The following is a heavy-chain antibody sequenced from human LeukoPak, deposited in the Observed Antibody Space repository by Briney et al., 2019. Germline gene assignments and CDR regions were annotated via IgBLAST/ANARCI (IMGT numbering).Heavy chain of an antibody. CDR2: IYCGGSN. V-gene: IGHV4-59*01. D-gene: IGHD3-22*01. J-gene: IGHJ4*02. CDR3: ARGGLTYDSSLDY. Sequence: SETLSLTCTVSGGSISSYYWSWIRQPPGKGLEWIGYIYCGGSNNYNPSLKSRVTISVDTSKNQFSLKLSSVTAADTAVYYCARGGLTYDSSLDYWGQGTLVTVSS. CDR1: GGSISSYY.